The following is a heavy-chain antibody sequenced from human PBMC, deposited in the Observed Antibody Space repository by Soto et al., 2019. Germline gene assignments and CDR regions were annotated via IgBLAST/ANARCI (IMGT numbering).Heavy chain of an antibody. CDR3: ANLRSYSSGWPPVDY. V-gene: IGHV3-23*01. D-gene: IGHD6-19*01. CDR1: GFTFSSYA. Sequence: HLGGSLRLSCAASGFTFSSYAMSWVRQAPGKGLEWVSAISGSGGSTYYADSVKGRFTISRDNSKNTLYLQMNSLRAEDTAVYYCANLRSYSSGWPPVDYWGQGTLVTVSS. CDR2: ISGSGGST. J-gene: IGHJ4*02.